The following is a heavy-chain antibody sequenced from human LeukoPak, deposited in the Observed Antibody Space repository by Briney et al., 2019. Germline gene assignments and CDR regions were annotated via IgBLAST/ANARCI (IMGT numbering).Heavy chain of an antibody. J-gene: IGHJ6*02. CDR2: ISAYNGNT. V-gene: IGHV1-18*01. CDR3: ARDRDSGGWYSLRVHYYYYGMDV. Sequence: GASVKVSCKASGYTFTSYGISWVRQAPGQGLEWMGWISAYNGNTNYAQKLQGRVTMTTDTSTSTAYMELRSLRSDDTAVYYCARDRDSGGWYSLRVHYYYYGMDVWGQGTTVTVSS. CDR1: GYTFTSYG. D-gene: IGHD6-19*01.